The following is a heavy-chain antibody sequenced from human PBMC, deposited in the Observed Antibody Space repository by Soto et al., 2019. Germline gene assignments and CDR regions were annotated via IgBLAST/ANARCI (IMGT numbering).Heavy chain of an antibody. CDR1: GFTFSSYS. CDR3: AREDIVVVPAAKPH. Sequence: PGGSLRLSCAASGFTFSSYSMNWVRQAPGKGLEWVSSISSSSSYIYYADSVKGRFTIFRDNAKNSLYLQMNSLRAEDTAVYYCAREDIVVVPAAKPHWGHGTLVTVSS. J-gene: IGHJ4*01. V-gene: IGHV3-21*01. D-gene: IGHD2-2*01. CDR2: ISSSSSYI.